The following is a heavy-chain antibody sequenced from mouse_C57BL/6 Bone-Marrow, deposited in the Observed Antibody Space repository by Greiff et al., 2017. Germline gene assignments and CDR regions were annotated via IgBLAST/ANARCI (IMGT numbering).Heavy chain of an antibody. D-gene: IGHD1-1*01. CDR2: ISGGGGNT. CDR1: GFTFSSYT. Sequence: EVKLMESGGGLVKPGGSLKLSCAASGFTFSSYTMSWVRQTPETRLQWVAAISGGGGNTYYPDSVKGRFTISRDNDKNILYLQMSSLRSEDTALYYCSRQVTTVLATKYFDVWGTGTTVTVSS. CDR3: SRQVTTVLATKYFDV. V-gene: IGHV5-9*01. J-gene: IGHJ1*03.